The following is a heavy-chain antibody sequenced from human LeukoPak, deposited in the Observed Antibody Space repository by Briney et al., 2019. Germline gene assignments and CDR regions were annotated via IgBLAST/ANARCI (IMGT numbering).Heavy chain of an antibody. V-gene: IGHV1-8*01. CDR2: MNPNSGNT. Sequence: ASVKVSCKASGYTFTSYDINWVRQATGQGLEWMGWMNPNSGNTGYAQKFQGRVTMTRNTSISTAYMELSSLRSEDTAVYYCAGAGIAVAGGYYYYYYGMDVWGQETTVTVSS. CDR1: GYTFTSYD. CDR3: AGAGIAVAGGYYYYYYGMDV. J-gene: IGHJ6*02. D-gene: IGHD6-19*01.